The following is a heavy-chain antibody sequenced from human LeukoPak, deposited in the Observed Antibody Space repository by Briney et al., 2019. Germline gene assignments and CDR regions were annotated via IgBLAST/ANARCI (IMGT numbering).Heavy chain of an antibody. CDR1: AFTFNNYG. CDR2: ISGSGGST. J-gene: IGHJ6*03. V-gene: IGHV3-23*01. Sequence: GGSLRLSCAASAFTFNNYGMHWVRQAPGKGLEWVSAISGSGGSTYYADSVKGRFTISRDNSKNTLYLQMNSLRAEDTAVYYCATGPGTLYYYYMDVWGKGTTVTVSS. CDR3: ATGPGTLYYYYMDV.